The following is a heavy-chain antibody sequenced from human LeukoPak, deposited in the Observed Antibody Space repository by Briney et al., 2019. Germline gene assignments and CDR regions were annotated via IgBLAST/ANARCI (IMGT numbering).Heavy chain of an antibody. CDR3: ARASSSRFTMVHPGGWFDP. CDR1: GFTFSSYE. D-gene: IGHD3-10*01. Sequence: GGSLRLSCAASGFTFSSYEMNWVRQAPGKGLEGVSYISSSGSTIYYADSVKGRFTISRDNAKNSLYLQMNSLRAEDTVVYYCARASSSRFTMVHPGGWFDPWGQGTLVTVSS. CDR2: ISSSGSTI. J-gene: IGHJ5*02. V-gene: IGHV3-48*03.